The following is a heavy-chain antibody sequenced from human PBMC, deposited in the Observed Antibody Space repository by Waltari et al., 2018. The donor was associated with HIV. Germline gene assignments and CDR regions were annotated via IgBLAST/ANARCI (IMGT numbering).Heavy chain of an antibody. CDR2: ISAYNGNT. D-gene: IGHD2-2*01. CDR1: GYTFTSYG. CDR3: ARVGCSSASCYSGWFDP. J-gene: IGHJ5*02. Sequence: QAQLAQSGAEVKKPGASVKVSCKASGYTFTSYGISWVRQAPGQGLECLGWISAYNGNTNYAQKLQGRVTMTTDTSTSTAYMELRGLRSDDTAVYYCARVGCSSASCYSGWFDPWGQGTLVTVSS. V-gene: IGHV1-18*01.